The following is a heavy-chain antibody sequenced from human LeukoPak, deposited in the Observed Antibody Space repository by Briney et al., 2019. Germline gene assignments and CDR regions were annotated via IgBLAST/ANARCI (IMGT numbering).Heavy chain of an antibody. D-gene: IGHD1-26*01. J-gene: IGHJ4*02. CDR2: IYYSGST. CDR1: GGPISSYY. Sequence: SETLSLTCTVSGGPISSYYWSWIRQPPGKGLEWIGYIYYSGSTNYNPSLKSRVTISVGRSKNQFSLKLSSVTAADTAVYYCARGSYSVDYWGQGTLVTVSS. V-gene: IGHV4-59*01. CDR3: ARGSYSVDY.